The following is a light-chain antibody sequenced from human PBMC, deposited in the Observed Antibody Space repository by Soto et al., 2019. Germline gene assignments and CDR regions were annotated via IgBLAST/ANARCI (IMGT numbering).Light chain of an antibody. Sequence: QSVLTQPPSASGSPGQSVAISCTGTSSDVGAYNYVSWYQQHPGKAPKLMIYEVNKRPSGVPDRFSGSKSGNTASLTVSGLQAEDEADYYCNSYACTTHVVFGGGTKVTVL. CDR3: NSYACTTHVV. CDR2: EVN. V-gene: IGLV2-8*01. J-gene: IGLJ2*01. CDR1: SSDVGAYNY.